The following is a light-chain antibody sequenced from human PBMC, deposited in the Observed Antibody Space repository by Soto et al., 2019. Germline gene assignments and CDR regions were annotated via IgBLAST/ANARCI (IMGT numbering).Light chain of an antibody. CDR3: TSYTTSTTPVV. V-gene: IGLV2-14*03. J-gene: IGLJ2*01. CDR1: SSDIATYNY. Sequence: QSALTQPASVSASPGQSITISCTGTSSDIATYNYVSWYQQYPGRAPKLIIFDVNNRPSGISDRFSGSKSGNTASLTISGLRAEDEADYYCTSYTTSTTPVVFGGGTKLTVL. CDR2: DVN.